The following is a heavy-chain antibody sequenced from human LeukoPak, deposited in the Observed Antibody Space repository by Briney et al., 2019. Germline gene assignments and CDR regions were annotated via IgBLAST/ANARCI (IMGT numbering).Heavy chain of an antibody. V-gene: IGHV4-38-2*02. D-gene: IGHD6-19*01. J-gene: IGHJ4*02. CDR1: GYSISSGYY. CDR2: IYHGGST. CDR3: ARERYSSGWYMTYYFDY. Sequence: TSETLSLTCTVSGYSISSGYYWGWIRQPPGKGLEWIGSIYHGGSTYYNPSLKSRVTISVDTSKNQFSLKLSSVTAADTAVYYCARERYSSGWYMTYYFDYWGQGTLVTVSS.